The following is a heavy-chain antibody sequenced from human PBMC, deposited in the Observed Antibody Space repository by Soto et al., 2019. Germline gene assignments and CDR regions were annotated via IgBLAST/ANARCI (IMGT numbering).Heavy chain of an antibody. CDR1: GDSIRSSTYF. CDR2: IYYSGST. Sequence: SETLSLTCTVSGDSIRSSTYFWGWVRQPPGKGLEWIGSIYYSGSTYYNPSLKSRVTISVDTSKNHFSLKLSSVTAADTAVYYCARRLGEGYFDYWGQGTLVTVSS. V-gene: IGHV4-39*02. CDR3: ARRLGEGYFDY. J-gene: IGHJ4*02.